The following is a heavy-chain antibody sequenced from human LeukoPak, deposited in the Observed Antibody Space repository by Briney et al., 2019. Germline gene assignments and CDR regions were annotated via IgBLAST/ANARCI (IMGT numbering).Heavy chain of an antibody. J-gene: IGHJ4*02. CDR3: AREMKWLVRNFDY. D-gene: IGHD6-19*01. CDR2: ISYDGSNK. Sequence: GGSLRLSCAASGFIFSSYAMHWVRQAPGKGLEWVAVISYDGSNKYYADSVKGRFTISRDNSKNTLYLQMNSLRAEDTAVYYCAREMKWLVRNFDYWGQGTLVTVSS. V-gene: IGHV3-30*01. CDR1: GFIFSSYA.